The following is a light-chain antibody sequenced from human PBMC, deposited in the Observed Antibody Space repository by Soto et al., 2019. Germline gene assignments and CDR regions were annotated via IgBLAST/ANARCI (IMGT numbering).Light chain of an antibody. Sequence: QAVVTQPPSVSGAPGQRVTISCTGSSSNIGAGYDVHWYQQLPGPAPKLLIYGNSPRPSGVPDRFSGSKSGTSASLAITVLQAEDEADYYCQSYDSSLSGSYVFGTGTKLTVL. V-gene: IGLV1-40*01. CDR1: SSNIGAGYD. J-gene: IGLJ1*01. CDR3: QSYDSSLSGSYV. CDR2: GNS.